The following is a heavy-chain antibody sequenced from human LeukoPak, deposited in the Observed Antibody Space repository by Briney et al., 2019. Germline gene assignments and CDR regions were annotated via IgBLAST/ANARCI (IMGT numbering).Heavy chain of an antibody. Sequence: QAGGSLRLSCVTSGFTFSNHAMHWVRQGPGKGLEWVAVISDDGSSKFYADSVKGRFTIFRDNSKNTLFLQINSLRPEDTAVYYCARVDDLDAFDMWGQGTLVTVSS. J-gene: IGHJ3*02. D-gene: IGHD2-2*03. CDR2: ISDDGSSK. CDR3: ARVDDLDAFDM. V-gene: IGHV3-30*04. CDR1: GFTFSNHA.